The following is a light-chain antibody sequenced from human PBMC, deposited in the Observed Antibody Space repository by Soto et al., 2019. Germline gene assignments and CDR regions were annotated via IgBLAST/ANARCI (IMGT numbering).Light chain of an antibody. CDR1: QNMGIW. J-gene: IGKJ2*01. CDR3: QSYDSYSYT. V-gene: IGKV1-5*03. CDR2: KAS. Sequence: DIQMTQSPSTLSASVGARVTITCRASQNMGIWLAWYQQKPGKAPNLLIFKASSLASGVPSRFSGSGSGTEFTLTISSLQPDDFATYFCQSYDSYSYTFGQGTNLQIK.